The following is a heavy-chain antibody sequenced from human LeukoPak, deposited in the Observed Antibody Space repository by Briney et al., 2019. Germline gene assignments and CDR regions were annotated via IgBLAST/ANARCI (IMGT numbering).Heavy chain of an antibody. Sequence: PSETLSLTCTVSGGSITGSSYYWGWIRQPPGKGLEWIGSMYYSGSTYYKTSLKSRVTISADTSKNEFSLELSSVTAADTAVYYCARQYYDNTGYYYFDDWGQGTLVTVSS. V-gene: IGHV4-39*01. J-gene: IGHJ4*02. D-gene: IGHD3-22*01. CDR1: GGSITGSSYY. CDR2: MYYSGST. CDR3: ARQYYDNTGYYYFDD.